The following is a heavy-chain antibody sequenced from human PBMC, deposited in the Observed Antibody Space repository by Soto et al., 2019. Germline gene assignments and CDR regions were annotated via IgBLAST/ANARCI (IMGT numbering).Heavy chain of an antibody. D-gene: IGHD3-3*01. CDR2: IYYSGST. CDR3: ARGSFGVVDQLDY. V-gene: IGHV4-30-4*01. Sequence: QVQLQESGPGLVKPSQTLSLTCTVSGGSISSGDYYWSWIRQPPGKGLEWIGYIYYSGSTYYNPSRKSRVTSSVDTSKNPFSLKLSSVTAADTAVYYCARGSFGVVDQLDYWGQGTLVTVSS. CDR1: GGSISSGDYY. J-gene: IGHJ4*02.